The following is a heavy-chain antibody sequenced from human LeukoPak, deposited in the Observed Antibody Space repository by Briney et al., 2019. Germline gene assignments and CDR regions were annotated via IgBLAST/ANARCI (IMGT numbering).Heavy chain of an antibody. CDR1: GYTFTSYD. V-gene: IGHV1-8*01. Sequence: ASVKVSCTSSGYTFTSYDINWVRQAPGQGLEWMGWMNPNSGNTGYAQKFQGRVTMTRNTSISTAYMELRSLRSEDTAVYYCARGVGLYSSSWDDYYYYMDVWGKGTTVTVSS. CDR2: MNPNSGNT. D-gene: IGHD6-13*01. CDR3: ARGVGLYSSSWDDYYYYMDV. J-gene: IGHJ6*03.